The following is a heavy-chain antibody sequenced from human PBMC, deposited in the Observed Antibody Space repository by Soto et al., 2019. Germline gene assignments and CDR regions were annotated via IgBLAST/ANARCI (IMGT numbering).Heavy chain of an antibody. D-gene: IGHD6-19*01. CDR2: ISYDGSNK. J-gene: IGHJ4*02. CDR3: AAVAGIEEDY. Sequence: QVQLVESGGGVVQPGRSLRLSCAASGFTFSSYAMHWVRQAPGKGLEWVAVISYDGSNKYYADSVKGRFTISRDNSKNTLYLQMNSLRAEDKAVYYCAAVAGIEEDYWGQGTLVTVSS. V-gene: IGHV3-30-3*01. CDR1: GFTFSSYA.